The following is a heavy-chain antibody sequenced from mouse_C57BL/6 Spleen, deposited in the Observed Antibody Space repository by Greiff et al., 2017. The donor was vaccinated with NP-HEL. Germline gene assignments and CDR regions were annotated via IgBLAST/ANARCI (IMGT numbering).Heavy chain of an antibody. CDR1: GFSLTSYG. J-gene: IGHJ4*01. D-gene: IGHD2-5*01. Sequence: QVQLQQSGPGLVQPSQSLSITCTVSGFSLTSYGVHWVRQSPGKGLEWLGVIWRGGSTDYNAAFMSRLSITKDNSKSQVFFKMNSLQADDTAIYYCAKGGYYSNFLYYAMDYWGQGTSVTVSS. CDR3: AKGGYYSNFLYYAMDY. V-gene: IGHV2-5*01. CDR2: IWRGGST.